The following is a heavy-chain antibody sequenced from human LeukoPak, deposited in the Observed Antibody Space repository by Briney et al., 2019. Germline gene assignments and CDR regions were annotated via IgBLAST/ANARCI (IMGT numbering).Heavy chain of an antibody. CDR1: GYTFTTYT. D-gene: IGHD3-10*01. CDR2: INAGNGNT. CDR3: ARDKAMVRGSCYTPNGQPWVY. J-gene: IGHJ4*02. V-gene: IGHV1-3*01. Sequence: GASVKVSCKASGYTFTTYTMHWVRQAPGQRLEWMGWINAGNGNTKYSQKFQGRVTITRDTSASTAYMELSSLRSEDTAVYYCARDKAMVRGSCYTPNGQPWVYWGQGTLVTVSS.